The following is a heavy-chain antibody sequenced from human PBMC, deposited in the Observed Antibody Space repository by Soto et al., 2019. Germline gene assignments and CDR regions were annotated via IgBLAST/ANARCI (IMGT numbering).Heavy chain of an antibody. CDR3: ALTNLSYYYYYGMYV. V-gene: IGHV4-39*01. D-gene: IGHD3-9*01. Sequence: SETLSLTCTVSGGSISSSSYYWGWIRQPPGKGLEWIGSIYYSGSTYYNTSLKSRVTISVDTSKNQFSLKLSSVTSADTAVYYCALTNLSYYYYYGMYVWGQGTTVT. CDR2: IYYSGST. CDR1: GGSISSSSYY. J-gene: IGHJ6*02.